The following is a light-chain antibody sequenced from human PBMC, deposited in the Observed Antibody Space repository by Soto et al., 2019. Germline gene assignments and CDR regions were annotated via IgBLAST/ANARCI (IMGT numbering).Light chain of an antibody. V-gene: IGKV3-15*01. CDR3: LQYHHWPLT. CDR1: QSVSSS. CDR2: GAS. Sequence: EIVLTQSPATLSLSPGERATLYCRASQSVSSSLAWYQQKPGQAPRLLIYGASTGATGIPARFSGSGSGTDFSLTISSLQSEDFAVYYCLQYHHWPLTFGGGTKVDI. J-gene: IGKJ4*01.